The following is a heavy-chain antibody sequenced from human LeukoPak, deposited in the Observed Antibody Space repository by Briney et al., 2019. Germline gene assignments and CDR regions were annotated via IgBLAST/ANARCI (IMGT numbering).Heavy chain of an antibody. CDR3: ARDLGSSWYRDYYYGMDV. CDR1: GYTFSSFG. J-gene: IGHJ6*02. D-gene: IGHD6-13*01. Sequence: GASVKVSCKASGYTFSSFGISWVRQAPGQGLEWMGWISAYKGYTSHAQKFQDRIIMSTDTSTTTAYMELRNLKSDDTAVYYCARDLGSSWYRDYYYGMDVWGQGTTVTVSS. CDR2: ISAYKGYT. V-gene: IGHV1-18*01.